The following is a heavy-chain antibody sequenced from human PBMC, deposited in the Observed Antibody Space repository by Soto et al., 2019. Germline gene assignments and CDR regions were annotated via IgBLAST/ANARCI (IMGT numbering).Heavy chain of an antibody. CDR2: IWSDGSNE. CDR3: ARDEMGYCSGGSCYTPGGMDV. CDR1: GFTFSNYG. J-gene: IGHJ6*02. Sequence: GGSLRLSCTASGFTFSNYGVHWVRQAPGKGLEWVAVIWSDGSNEYYADSVKGRFTMSRDNSKNTLDLQMNRLRVEDTAVYYCARDEMGYCSGGSCYTPGGMDVWGQGTTVSVSS. D-gene: IGHD2-15*01. V-gene: IGHV3-33*01.